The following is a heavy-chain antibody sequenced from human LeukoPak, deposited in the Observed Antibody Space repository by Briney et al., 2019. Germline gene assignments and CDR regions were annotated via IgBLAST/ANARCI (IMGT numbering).Heavy chain of an antibody. CDR1: GFTFSRYE. CDR2: ISSTGTTI. D-gene: IGHD2-2*01. CDR3: AKPCQDIALLPAEEDAFDI. V-gene: IGHV3-48*03. Sequence: GGSLRLSCAASGFTFSRYEMNWVRQAPGKGLEWVSDISSTGTTIYYADSVKGRFTISRDNAKNSLYLQMNSLRAEDTAVYYCAKPCQDIALLPAEEDAFDIWGQGTTVTVSS. J-gene: IGHJ3*02.